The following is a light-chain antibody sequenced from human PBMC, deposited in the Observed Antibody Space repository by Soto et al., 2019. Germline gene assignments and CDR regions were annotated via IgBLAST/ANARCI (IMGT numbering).Light chain of an antibody. CDR1: QTISSW. J-gene: IGKJ1*01. Sequence: DIHMTQSPSTLSGSVGDRVTITCRASQTISSWLAWYQQKPGKAPEFLIYKASTLKSGVPSRFSARGSGIEFTLTISRLQRDDFATYYCQHYNSYAEAFVQGTKVELK. CDR2: KAS. V-gene: IGKV1-5*03. CDR3: QHYNSYAEA.